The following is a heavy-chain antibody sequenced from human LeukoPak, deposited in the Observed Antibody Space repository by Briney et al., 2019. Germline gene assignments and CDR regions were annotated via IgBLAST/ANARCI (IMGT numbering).Heavy chain of an antibody. V-gene: IGHV3-21*01. J-gene: IGHJ4*02. CDR1: GFTFSSYS. Sequence: GGSLRLSCAASGFTFSSYSMNWVRQAPGKGLEWVSSISSSSSYTYYADSVKGRFTISRDNAKNSLYLQMNSLRAEDTAVYYCARDFGHYYYDSSGYYPLDYWGQGTLVTVSS. CDR3: ARDFGHYYYDSSGYYPLDY. CDR2: ISSSSSYT. D-gene: IGHD3-22*01.